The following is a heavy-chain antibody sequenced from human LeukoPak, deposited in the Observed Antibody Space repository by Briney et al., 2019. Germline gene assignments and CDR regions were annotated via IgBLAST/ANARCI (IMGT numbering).Heavy chain of an antibody. J-gene: IGHJ5*02. CDR1: GGSFSGYY. CDR3: ARHGPRKATIFGVALRLPWFDP. CDR2: INHSGST. V-gene: IGHV4-34*01. Sequence: PSETLSLTCAVYGGSFSGYYWSWIRQPPGKGLEWIGEINHSGSTNYNPSLKGRVTISVDTSKNQFSLKLSSVTAADTAVYYCARHGPRKATIFGVALRLPWFDPWGQGTLVTVSS. D-gene: IGHD3-3*01.